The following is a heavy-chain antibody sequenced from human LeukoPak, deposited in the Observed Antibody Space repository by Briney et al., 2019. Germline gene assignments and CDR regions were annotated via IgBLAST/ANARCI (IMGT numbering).Heavy chain of an antibody. Sequence: PSETLSLTCTVSGDSINNYFWTWIRQPAGKGLEWIGRIYSSGTTNYNPSLKSRLITSVDTSKNQFSLNLSSVTAADTAVYYCARDANARAWDYWGQGILVTVSS. D-gene: IGHD1-1*01. CDR1: GDSINNYF. J-gene: IGHJ4*02. CDR2: IYSSGTT. CDR3: ARDANARAWDY. V-gene: IGHV4-4*07.